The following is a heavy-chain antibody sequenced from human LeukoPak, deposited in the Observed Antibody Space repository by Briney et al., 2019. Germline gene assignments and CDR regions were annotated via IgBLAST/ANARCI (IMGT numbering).Heavy chain of an antibody. D-gene: IGHD6-19*01. Sequence: SETLSLTCTVSGGSISGYYWSWIRQPPGKGLEWIGYIYSSVNTVYNPSLKSRVTISLDTSKNQFSLNVRSVTAADTAVYYCARVLIDSSGWYHFDSWGQGTLVTVSS. CDR1: GGSISGYY. CDR2: IYSSVNT. V-gene: IGHV4-59*01. J-gene: IGHJ4*02. CDR3: ARVLIDSSGWYHFDS.